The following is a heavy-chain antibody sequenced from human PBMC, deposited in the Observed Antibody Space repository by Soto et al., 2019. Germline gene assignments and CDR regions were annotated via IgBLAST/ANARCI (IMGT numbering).Heavy chain of an antibody. CDR1: GLTFNTNY. CDR2: INIANYI. V-gene: IGHV3-21*01. D-gene: IGHD3-3*01. Sequence: EVQLVESGGGLVKPGGSLRLSCEASGLTFNTNYMNWVRQAPGKGLEWVASINIANYIYYADSVNGRFTSSKGNAKNSLYLKMTSLRAEDTAVYYFVREGGFCYGSTCRYFDYWCQGTLVTVSS. CDR3: VREGGFCYGSTCRYFDY. J-gene: IGHJ4*02.